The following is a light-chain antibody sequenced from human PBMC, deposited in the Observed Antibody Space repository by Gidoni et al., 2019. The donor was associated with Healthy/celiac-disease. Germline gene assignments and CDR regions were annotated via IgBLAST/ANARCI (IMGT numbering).Light chain of an antibody. J-gene: IGLJ1*01. CDR1: SSDVGSYNL. CDR2: EVS. V-gene: IGLV2-23*02. Sequence: QSALTQPASVSGSPGPSITISCTGTSSDVGSYNLVSWYQQHPGKAPKVMIYEVSKRPSGVSNRFSGSKSGNTASLTISGLQAEDEADYYCCSYAGSSTFYVFGTGTKVTVL. CDR3: CSYAGSSTFYV.